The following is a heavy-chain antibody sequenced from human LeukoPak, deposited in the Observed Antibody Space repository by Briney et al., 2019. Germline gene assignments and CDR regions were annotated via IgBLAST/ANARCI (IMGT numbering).Heavy chain of an antibody. V-gene: IGHV3-48*01. J-gene: IGHJ4*02. CDR1: GFTFSDFG. CDR3: AKDGGLWVSAHWGDS. Sequence: GGSLRLSCAASGFTFSDFGMTWVRQAPGKGLEWVSYISSSSLSIYYADSVKGRFTISRDNARNSLYLQMNSLRAEDTAVYYCAKDGGLWVSAHWGDSWGRGTLVTVSS. CDR2: ISSSSLSI. D-gene: IGHD7-27*01.